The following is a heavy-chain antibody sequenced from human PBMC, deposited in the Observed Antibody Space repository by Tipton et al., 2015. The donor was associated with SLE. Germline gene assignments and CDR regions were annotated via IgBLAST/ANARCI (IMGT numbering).Heavy chain of an antibody. CDR2: LYYSGGT. CDR1: GGSISSSTYY. D-gene: IGHD6-25*01. V-gene: IGHV4-39*07. J-gene: IGHJ4*02. CDR3: ASRGSGWLHDY. Sequence: TLSLTCTVSGGSISSSTYYWGWIRQPPGKGLEWVGSLYYSGGTYYNPSLMRRVTLSIDTSKNQFSLQLSSVTAADTAVYYCASRGSGWLHDYWGQGTLVTVSS.